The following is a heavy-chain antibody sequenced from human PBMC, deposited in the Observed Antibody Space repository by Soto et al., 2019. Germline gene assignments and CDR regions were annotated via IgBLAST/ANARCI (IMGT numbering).Heavy chain of an antibody. V-gene: IGHV1-69*13. CDR1: GGTFSSYA. CDR2: IIPRFGTA. CDR3: AKLKYDSSGYYRNFDY. Sequence: RASVKVSCKASGGTFSSYAISWVRQAPGQGLEWVGGIIPRFGTANYAQKFQGRVTITADESTSTAYMELSSLRSEDTAMYYCAKLKYDSSGYYRNFDYWDQRTMVTV. D-gene: IGHD3-22*01. J-gene: IGHJ4*02.